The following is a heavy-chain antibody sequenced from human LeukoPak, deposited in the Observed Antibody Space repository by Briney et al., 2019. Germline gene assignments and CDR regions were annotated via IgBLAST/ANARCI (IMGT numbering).Heavy chain of an antibody. J-gene: IGHJ4*02. D-gene: IGHD3-22*01. CDR2: ISAYNGNT. CDR1: GYTFTSYG. Sequence: ASVKVSCKASGYTFTSYGIIRVRQAPGQGLEWMGWISAYNGNTNYAQKLQGRVTMTTDTSTSTAYMELRSLRSDDTAVYYCARERVPYYYDSSGLAWAYWGQGTLVTVSS. V-gene: IGHV1-18*01. CDR3: ARERVPYYYDSSGLAWAY.